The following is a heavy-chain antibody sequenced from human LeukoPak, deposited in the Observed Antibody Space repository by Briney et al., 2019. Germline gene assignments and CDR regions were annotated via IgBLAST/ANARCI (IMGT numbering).Heavy chain of an antibody. V-gene: IGHV4-31*03. Sequence: SETLSLTCTVSGDSIRSGDNYWSWIRQHPGKGLEWIGYIYYTGSTFYNPSLKSRVSISIDTPKNQFSLRLNSVTAADTAVYYCAKDGVSGNDWFGPWGQGTLVTVSS. D-gene: IGHD4-23*01. CDR2: IYYTGST. CDR1: GDSIRSGDNY. J-gene: IGHJ5*02. CDR3: AKDGVSGNDWFGP.